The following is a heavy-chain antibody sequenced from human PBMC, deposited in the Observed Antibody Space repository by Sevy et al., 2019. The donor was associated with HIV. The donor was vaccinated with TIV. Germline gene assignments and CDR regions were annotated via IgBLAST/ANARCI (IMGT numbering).Heavy chain of an antibody. J-gene: IGHJ4*02. Sequence: GGSLRLSCTASKFSFSSYAMSWVRQAPGKGLEWVSTISGSSTSTYYADSVKGRFTISRDNAKNSLYLQMNSLRAEDTAVYYCTRCQSAYYDILSWGQGTLVTVSS. V-gene: IGHV3-23*01. CDR2: ISGSSTST. D-gene: IGHD3-9*01. CDR3: TRCQSAYYDILS. CDR1: KFSFSSYA.